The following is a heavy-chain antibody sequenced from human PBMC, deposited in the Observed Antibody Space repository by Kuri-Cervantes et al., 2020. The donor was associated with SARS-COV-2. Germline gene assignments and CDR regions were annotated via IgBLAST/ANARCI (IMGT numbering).Heavy chain of an antibody. D-gene: IGHD2-15*01. V-gene: IGHV4-30-4*08. CDR2: IYYSGST. CDR1: GGSISSGDYY. CDR3: ARLKRGSNWFDP. Sequence: SETLSLTCTVSGGSISSGDYYWSWIRQPPGKGLEWIGCIYYSGSTYYNPSLKSRVTISVDTSKNQFSLKLSSVTAADTAVYYCARLKRGSNWFDPWGQGTLVTVSS. J-gene: IGHJ5*02.